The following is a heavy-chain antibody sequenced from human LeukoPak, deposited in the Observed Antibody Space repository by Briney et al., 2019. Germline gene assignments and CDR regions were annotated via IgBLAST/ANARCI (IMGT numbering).Heavy chain of an antibody. V-gene: IGHV4-39*01. CDR3: ARQRITMVRGVPEGMDV. J-gene: IGHJ6*02. CDR1: GGXISSSSYY. CDR2: IYYSGST. Sequence: SETLSLTCTVSGGXISSSSYYWGWIRQPPGKGLEWIGSIYYSGSTYYNPSLKSRVTIPVDTSKNQFSLKLSSVTAADTAVYYCARQRITMVRGVPEGMDVWGQGTTVTVSS. D-gene: IGHD3-10*01.